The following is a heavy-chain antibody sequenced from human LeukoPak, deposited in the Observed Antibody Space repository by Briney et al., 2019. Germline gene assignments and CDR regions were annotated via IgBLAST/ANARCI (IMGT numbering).Heavy chain of an antibody. D-gene: IGHD3-16*01. CDR1: GFSFRDYY. V-gene: IGHV3-11*04. CDR3: ARGGGRGGLNFDY. J-gene: IGHJ4*02. Sequence: PGGSLRLSCAASGFSFRDYYMSWSRQAPGKGLEWISYITCSGSTIYYADSVKGRFTVSRDNAKNSLYLQMNSLRAEDTAVYYCARGGGRGGLNFDYWGQGTLVTVSS. CDR2: ITCSGSTI.